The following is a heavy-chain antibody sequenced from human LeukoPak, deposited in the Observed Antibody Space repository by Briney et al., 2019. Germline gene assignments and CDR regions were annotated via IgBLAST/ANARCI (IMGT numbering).Heavy chain of an antibody. Sequence: PGRSLRLSCAASGFTFSSYGMSWVRQAPGKGLEWVSDISGSGAYTYYTDSVKGRFTISRDNSKNTLYLQVNSLRAEDTAVYYCAKVGAAIGTEALDCWGQGTLVTVSS. CDR3: AKVGAAIGTEALDC. CDR2: ISGSGAYT. V-gene: IGHV3-23*01. CDR1: GFTFSSYG. J-gene: IGHJ4*02. D-gene: IGHD1-1*01.